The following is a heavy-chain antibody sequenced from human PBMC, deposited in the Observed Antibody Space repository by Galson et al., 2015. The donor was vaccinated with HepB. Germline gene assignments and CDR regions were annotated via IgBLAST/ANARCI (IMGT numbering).Heavy chain of an antibody. V-gene: IGHV1-69*04. Sequence: SVKVSCKASGGTFSSYTISWVRQAPGQGLEWMGRIIPILGIANYAQKFQGRVTITADKSTSTAYMELSSLRSEDTAVYYCARERGGSYCSSTSCYGRYYYYYGMDVWGQGTTVTVS. CDR3: ARERGGSYCSSTSCYGRYYYYYGMDV. D-gene: IGHD2-2*01. CDR1: GGTFSSYT. J-gene: IGHJ6*02. CDR2: IIPILGIA.